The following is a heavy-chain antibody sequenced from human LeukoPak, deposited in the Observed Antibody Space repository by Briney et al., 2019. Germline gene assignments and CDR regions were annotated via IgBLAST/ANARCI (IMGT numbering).Heavy chain of an antibody. V-gene: IGHV3-48*03. J-gene: IGHJ4*02. Sequence: GGSLRLSCAASGFTFSSYEMNWVRQAPGKGLEWVSYISSSGSTIYYADSVKGRFTISRDNSKNTLYLQMNSLRAEDTAVYYCARLALYYDYVWGSYTNYYFDYWGQGTLVTVSS. CDR1: GFTFSSYE. D-gene: IGHD3-16*01. CDR3: ARLALYYDYVWGSYTNYYFDY. CDR2: ISSSGSTI.